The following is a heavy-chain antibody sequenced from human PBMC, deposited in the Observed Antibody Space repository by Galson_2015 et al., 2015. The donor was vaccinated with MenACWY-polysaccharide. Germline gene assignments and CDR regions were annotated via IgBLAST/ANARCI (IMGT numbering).Heavy chain of an antibody. CDR1: GSTFSSYY. Sequence: SLRLSCAASGSTFSSYYMRWVRQAPGKGLEWVANIKEDGTEKYYVDSVKGRFTISRDNAKNSLYLQMNSLRAEDTAVYYCARGVAPGAFDFRGEGTMVTVSS. J-gene: IGHJ3*01. V-gene: IGHV3-7*01. CDR3: ARGVAPGAFDF. D-gene: IGHD2-15*01. CDR2: IKEDGTEK.